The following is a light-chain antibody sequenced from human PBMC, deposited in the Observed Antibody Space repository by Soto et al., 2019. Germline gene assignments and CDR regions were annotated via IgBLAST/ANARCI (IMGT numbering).Light chain of an antibody. CDR3: QQYGSSPYN. Sequence: EIVLTQSPGTLSLSPGERATLSCRASQSVSSSYLAWYQQKPGQAPRLLIYGASSRATGIPDSFSGSGSGTDFTLTISRLEPEDGAVYYCQQYGSSPYNFGQGTKLEI. V-gene: IGKV3-20*01. CDR2: GAS. CDR1: QSVSSSY. J-gene: IGKJ2*01.